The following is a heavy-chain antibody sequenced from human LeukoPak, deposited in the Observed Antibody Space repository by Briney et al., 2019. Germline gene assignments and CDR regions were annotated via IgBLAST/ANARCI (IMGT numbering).Heavy chain of an antibody. J-gene: IGHJ6*03. V-gene: IGHV1-69*05. CDR3: AREDMSGYDLNYYYMDV. CDR1: GGTFSSYA. D-gene: IGHD5-12*01. CDR2: IIPIFGTA. Sequence: ASVKVSCKASGGTFSSYAISWVRQAPGQGLEWMGRIIPIFGTANYAQKFQGRVTITTDESTSTAYMELSSLRSEDTAVYYCAREDMSGYDLNYYYMDVWGKGTTVTVSS.